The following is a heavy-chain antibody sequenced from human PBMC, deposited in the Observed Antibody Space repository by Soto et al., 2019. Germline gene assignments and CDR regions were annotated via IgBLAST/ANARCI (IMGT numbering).Heavy chain of an antibody. CDR1: GFTFSSYA. J-gene: IGHJ4*02. D-gene: IGHD2-21*02. CDR3: AKDQSQHIVVVTATPVLDY. Sequence: GGSLRLPCAASGFTFSSYAMSWVRQAPGKGLEWVSVISGSGGSTYYADSVKGRFTISRDNSKNTLYLQMNSLRAEDTAVYYCAKDQSQHIVVVTATPVLDYWGQGTLVTVSS. CDR2: ISGSGGST. V-gene: IGHV3-23*01.